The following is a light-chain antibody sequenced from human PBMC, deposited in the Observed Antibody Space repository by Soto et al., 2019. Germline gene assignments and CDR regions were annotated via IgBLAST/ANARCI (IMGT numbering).Light chain of an antibody. J-gene: IGKJ2*01. CDR1: QTISTH. V-gene: IGKV1-39*01. CDR3: QQSLTVPYS. Sequence: DIQMTQSPSSLSSSVIDRVTITCRASQTISTHLNWSQQKPGKAPKLLTYAASTLQSGVPSRFSGSVSGTDFTLTINSLQPEDFATYYCQQSLTVPYSFGQGPKLEIK. CDR2: AAS.